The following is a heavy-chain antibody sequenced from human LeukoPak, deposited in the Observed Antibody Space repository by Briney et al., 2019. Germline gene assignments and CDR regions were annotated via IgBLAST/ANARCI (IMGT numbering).Heavy chain of an antibody. J-gene: IGHJ6*02. V-gene: IGHV3-30-3*01. Sequence: GGSLRLSCAASGFTFSSYAMHWVRKAPGKGLEWVAVISYDGSNKYYADSVKGRFTISRDNSKNTLYLQMNSLRAEDTAVYYCARGMTDYYYYGMDVWGQGTTVTVSS. D-gene: IGHD2-8*01. CDR2: ISYDGSNK. CDR3: ARGMTDYYYYGMDV. CDR1: GFTFSSYA.